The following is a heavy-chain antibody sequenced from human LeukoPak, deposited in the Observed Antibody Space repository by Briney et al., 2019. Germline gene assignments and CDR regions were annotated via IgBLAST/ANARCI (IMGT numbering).Heavy chain of an antibody. J-gene: IGHJ4*02. Sequence: GGSLRLSCAASGFTFSDYYMSWIRQAPGKGLEWVSYISSSSSYTNYADSVKGRFTISRDNAKNSLYLQVNSLRAEDTAVYYCARGADYGDYFDYWGQGTLVTVSS. CDR3: ARGADYGDYFDY. D-gene: IGHD4-17*01. CDR2: ISSSSSYT. CDR1: GFTFSDYY. V-gene: IGHV3-11*06.